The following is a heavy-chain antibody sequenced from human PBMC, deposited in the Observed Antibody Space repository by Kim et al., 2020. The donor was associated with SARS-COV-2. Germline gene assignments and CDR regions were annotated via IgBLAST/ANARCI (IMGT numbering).Heavy chain of an antibody. CDR2: ISYDGSNK. J-gene: IGHJ6*01. D-gene: IGHD2-15*01. CDR3: AKDRGCCSGGSCYGNYY. Sequence: GGSLRLSCAASGFTFSSYGMHWVRQAPGKGLEWVAVISYDGSNKYYAASVKGRFTISRDNSKNTLYLQMNSLRAEDTAVYYCAKDRGCCSGGSCYGNYY. CDR1: GFTFSSYG. V-gene: IGHV3-30*18.